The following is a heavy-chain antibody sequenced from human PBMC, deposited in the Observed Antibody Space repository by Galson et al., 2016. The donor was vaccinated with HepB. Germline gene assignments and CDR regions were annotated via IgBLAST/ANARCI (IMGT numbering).Heavy chain of an antibody. CDR1: GFTFSNYG. CDR3: ARESDSSSWYVVDY. J-gene: IGHJ4*02. CDR2: IWYDGSTK. Sequence: SLRLSCAASGFTFSNYGMHWVRQAPGKGLEWVAVIWYDGSTKYYADSVKGRFTVSRDNSKNTLSLQMNSLRAEDTAVYYCARESDSSSWYVVDYWGQGTLVTVSS. D-gene: IGHD6-13*01. V-gene: IGHV3-33*01.